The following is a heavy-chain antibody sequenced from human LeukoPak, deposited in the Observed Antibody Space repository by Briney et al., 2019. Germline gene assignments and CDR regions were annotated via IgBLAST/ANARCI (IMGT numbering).Heavy chain of an antibody. Sequence: PGGSLRLSCAASGYTFSDHYMDWVRQAPGKGLEWVGRTRNKANSYTTEYAASVKGRFTISRDDSKNSLYLQMNSLKTEDTAVYYCARETGSAHPSFWSGPTDGSDAFDIWGQGTMVTVSS. D-gene: IGHD3-3*01. V-gene: IGHV3-72*01. CDR1: GYTFSDHY. J-gene: IGHJ3*02. CDR2: TRNKANSYTT. CDR3: ARETGSAHPSFWSGPTDGSDAFDI.